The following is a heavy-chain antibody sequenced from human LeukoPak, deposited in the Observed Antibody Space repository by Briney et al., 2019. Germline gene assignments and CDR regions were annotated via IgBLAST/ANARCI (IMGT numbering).Heavy chain of an antibody. J-gene: IGHJ6*03. CDR3: ARRRGYSGYYYMDV. CDR1: GYSISSDYY. D-gene: IGHD3-10*01. V-gene: IGHV4-38-2*01. Sequence: SETLSLTCAVSGYSISSDYYWDWIRQPPVRGLEWIGSIYHGGSTYYSPSLRSRVTISLDTSKSQFSLKLSSVAAADTAVYYCARRRGYSGYYYMDVWGKGTTVTVSS. CDR2: IYHGGST.